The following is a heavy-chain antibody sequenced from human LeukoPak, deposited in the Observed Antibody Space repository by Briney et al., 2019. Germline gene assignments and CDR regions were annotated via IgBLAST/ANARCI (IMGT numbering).Heavy chain of an antibody. V-gene: IGHV1-18*01. D-gene: IGHD3-22*01. Sequence: SVKVSCKASGYTFTSYGISWVRQAPGQRLECMGWISAYNGNTNYAQKLQGRVTMTTDTSTSTAYMELRSLRSDDTAVYYCAREGQGYYYDSSGYSSDYWGQGTLGTVSS. CDR2: ISAYNGNT. CDR1: GYTFTSYG. CDR3: AREGQGYYYDSSGYSSDY. J-gene: IGHJ4*02.